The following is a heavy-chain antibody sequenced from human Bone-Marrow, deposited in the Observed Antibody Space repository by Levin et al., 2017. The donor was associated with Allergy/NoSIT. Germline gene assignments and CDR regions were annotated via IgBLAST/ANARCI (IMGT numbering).Heavy chain of an antibody. D-gene: IGHD4-17*01. J-gene: IGHJ4*02. V-gene: IGHV4-39*01. CDR2: IYYSGST. CDR3: ASLAYGDYTLPANDY. Sequence: PSETLSLTCTVSGGSISSSSYYWGWIRQPPGKGLEWIGSIYYSGSTYYNPSLKSRVTISVDTSKNQFSLKLSSVTAADTAVYYCASLAYGDYTLPANDYWGQGTLVTVSS. CDR1: GGSISSSSYY.